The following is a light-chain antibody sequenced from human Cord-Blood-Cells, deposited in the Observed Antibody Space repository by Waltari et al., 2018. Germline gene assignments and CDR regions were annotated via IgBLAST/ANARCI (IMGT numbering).Light chain of an antibody. Sequence: DIQMTQSPSTLSASVGDRVTITCRASQSISSGLAWYQQKPGKAPKLLIYDASRWESGVPARFGGIGSGTEFALTISSLQPDDFATYYCQQYNSYSTFGQGTKLEIK. CDR3: QQYNSYST. CDR2: DAS. CDR1: QSISSG. V-gene: IGKV1-5*01. J-gene: IGKJ2*01.